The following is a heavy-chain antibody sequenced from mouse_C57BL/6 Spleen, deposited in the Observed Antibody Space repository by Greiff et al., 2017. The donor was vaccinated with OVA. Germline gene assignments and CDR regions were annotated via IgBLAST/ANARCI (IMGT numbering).Heavy chain of an antibody. V-gene: IGHV1-52*01. Sequence: QVHVKQPGAELVRPGSSVKLSCKASGYTFTSYWMHWVKQRPIQGLEWIGNIDPSDSETHYNQKFKDKATLTVDKSSSTAYMQLSSLTSEDSAVYYCARRGDGYYFYFDYWGQGTTLTVSS. CDR1: GYTFTSYW. D-gene: IGHD2-3*01. J-gene: IGHJ2*01. CDR2: IDPSDSET. CDR3: ARRGDGYYFYFDY.